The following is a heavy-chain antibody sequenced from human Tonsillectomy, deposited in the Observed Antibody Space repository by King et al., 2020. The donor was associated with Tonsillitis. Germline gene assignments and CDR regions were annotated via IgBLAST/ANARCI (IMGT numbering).Heavy chain of an antibody. CDR1: GFTFSDYA. CDR2: ISGSFGST. CDR3: APTRGNIQYYFDY. D-gene: IGHD3-10*01. J-gene: IGHJ4*02. V-gene: IGHV3-23*04. Sequence: DVQLVESGGGLVQPGGSLRLSCAASGFTFSDYAMSWVRQAPGKGLEWVSAISGSFGSTYYADSVKGRFTISRDNSKNTLFLQMNSLRAEDTAVYYCAPTRGNIQYYFDYWGQGTLVTVSS.